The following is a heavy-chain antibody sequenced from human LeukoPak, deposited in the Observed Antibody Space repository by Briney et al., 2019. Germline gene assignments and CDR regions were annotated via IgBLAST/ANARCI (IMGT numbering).Heavy chain of an antibody. V-gene: IGHV3-73*01. D-gene: IGHD6-13*01. CDR3: TRLQQLTHGEIDY. Sequence: AGGSLRLSCAASGFTFSGSAMHWVRQASGKGLEWVGRIRSKANSYATAYAASVKGRLTISRDDSKNTAYLQMNSLKTEDTAVYYCTRLQQLTHGEIDYWGQGTLVTVSS. J-gene: IGHJ4*02. CDR2: IRSKANSYAT. CDR1: GFTFSGSA.